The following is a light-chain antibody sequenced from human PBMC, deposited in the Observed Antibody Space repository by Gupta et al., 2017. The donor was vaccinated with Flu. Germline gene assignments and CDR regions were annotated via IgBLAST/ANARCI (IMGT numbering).Light chain of an antibody. Sequence: SYVLTQPPSVSVAPGQTARISCRGNGVGTKSVHWYRQIPGQAPVLVVYDDTDRSSGIPARFSGSNSGNTAALTINKVEAGDEADYWCQVWDTNTDSVVFGGGTKLTVL. J-gene: IGLJ3*02. V-gene: IGLV3-21*02. CDR1: GVGTKS. CDR3: QVWDTNTDSVV. CDR2: DDT.